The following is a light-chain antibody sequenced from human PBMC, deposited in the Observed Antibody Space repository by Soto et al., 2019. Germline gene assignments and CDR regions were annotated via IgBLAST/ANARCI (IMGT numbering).Light chain of an antibody. CDR1: SSDIGAYNY. CDR3: SSYTTNTTCV. CDR2: DVT. V-gene: IGLV2-14*01. Sequence: QSALTQPASVSGSPGQSITISCTGTSSDIGAYNYVSWYQQHPDKAPKLLISDVTNRPAGVSNRFSGSKSGNTASLTVSGLQAEDEADYYCSSYTTNTTCVFGTGTKLTVL. J-gene: IGLJ1*01.